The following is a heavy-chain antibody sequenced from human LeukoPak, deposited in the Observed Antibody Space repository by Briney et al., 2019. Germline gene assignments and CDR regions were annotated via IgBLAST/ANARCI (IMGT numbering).Heavy chain of an antibody. J-gene: IGHJ4*02. CDR3: AKVGSGYVKKRDFDY. CDR1: GFTFSSYS. CDR2: ISSSSSYI. D-gene: IGHD5-12*01. Sequence: PGGSLRLSCAASGFTFSSYSMNWVRQAPGKGLEWVSSISSSSSYIYYADSVKGRFTISRDNAKNSLYLQMNSLRAEDTAVYYCAKVGSGYVKKRDFDYWGQGTLVTVSS. V-gene: IGHV3-21*04.